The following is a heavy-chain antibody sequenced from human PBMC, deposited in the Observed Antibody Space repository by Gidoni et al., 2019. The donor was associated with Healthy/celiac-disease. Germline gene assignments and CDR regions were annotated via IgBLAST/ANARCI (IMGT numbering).Heavy chain of an antibody. V-gene: IGHV3-64*01. Sequence: EVQLVESGGGWVQPGGSLRLSCAASGFTFSSYAMHWVRQAPGKGLEYVSAISSNGGSTYYANSVKGRFTISRDNSKNTLYLQMGSLRAEDMAVYYCARGPPYFDYWGQGTLVTVSS. J-gene: IGHJ4*02. CDR3: ARGPPYFDY. CDR1: GFTFSSYA. CDR2: ISSNGGST.